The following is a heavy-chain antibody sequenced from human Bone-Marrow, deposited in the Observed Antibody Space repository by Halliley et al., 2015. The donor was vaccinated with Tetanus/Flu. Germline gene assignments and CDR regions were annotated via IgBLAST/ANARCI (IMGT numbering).Heavy chain of an antibody. J-gene: IGHJ4*02. CDR1: GASISDGGYT. V-gene: IGHV4-31*02. CDR2: IYYSGTT. CDR3: ARSSLFVQERVYYFDY. D-gene: IGHD2-21*01. Sequence: LRLSCTVSGASISDGGYTWNWIRQHPGKGLEWIGYIYYSGTTYYNASLKSRVTISVDTSKNQFSLKLRSVTAADTAVYYCARSSLFVQERVYYFDYWGLGTLVTVSS.